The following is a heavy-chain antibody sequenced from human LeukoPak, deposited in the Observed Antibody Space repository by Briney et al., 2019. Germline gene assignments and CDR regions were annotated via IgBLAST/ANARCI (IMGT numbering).Heavy chain of an antibody. CDR1: GGSISSDY. D-gene: IGHD5-12*01. Sequence: SETLSLTCSVSGGSISSDYWSWIRQPAGRGLEWIGRIFTTGSTNYNPSLKSRVTISLDKSKNQFSLRLSSVTAADTAAYYCARGDTVATGLYDYWGRGTLVTVSS. CDR2: IFTTGST. J-gene: IGHJ4*02. CDR3: ARGDTVATGLYDY. V-gene: IGHV4-4*07.